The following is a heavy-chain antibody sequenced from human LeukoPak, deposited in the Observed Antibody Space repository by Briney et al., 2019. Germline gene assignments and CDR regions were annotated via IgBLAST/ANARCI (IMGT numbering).Heavy chain of an antibody. CDR2: ITWSGSTI. J-gene: IGHJ6*02. D-gene: IGHD6-19*01. V-gene: IGHV3-48*02. Sequence: GGSLRLSCAASGFALSSYSMNWVRQAPGKGLEWISHITWSGSTIFHADSVKGRFTISRDSAKNSLYLQMSSLRDEDTAVYYCARDAGNSGYGMDVWGQGTTVTVSS. CDR1: GFALSSYS. CDR3: ARDAGNSGYGMDV.